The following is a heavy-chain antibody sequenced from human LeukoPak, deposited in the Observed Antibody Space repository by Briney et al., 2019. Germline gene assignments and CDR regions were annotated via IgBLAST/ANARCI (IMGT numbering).Heavy chain of an antibody. CDR2: LSYTGKT. CDR1: GASVSNSH. J-gene: IGHJ4*02. V-gene: IGHV4-59*02. CDR3: SEGYFEPFAH. D-gene: IGHD2/OR15-2a*01. Sequence: PSETLSLTCAVPGASVSNSHWNWIRQFPGKGLEWIGCLSYTGKTDYNPSLSSRVTISLGTSNNQVSLKLKSVTAADTAVYYCSEGYFEPFAHWGPGTLVTVSS.